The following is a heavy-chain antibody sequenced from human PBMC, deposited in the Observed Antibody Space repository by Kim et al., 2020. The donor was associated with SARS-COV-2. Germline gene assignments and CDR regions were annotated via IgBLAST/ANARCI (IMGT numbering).Heavy chain of an antibody. Sequence: YYADSVKGRFTLSRDNSKNTLYLQMNSLRAEDTAVYYCAKDSAEGYGMDVWGQGTTVTVSS. D-gene: IGHD6-13*01. CDR3: AKDSAEGYGMDV. V-gene: IGHV3-30*02. J-gene: IGHJ6*02.